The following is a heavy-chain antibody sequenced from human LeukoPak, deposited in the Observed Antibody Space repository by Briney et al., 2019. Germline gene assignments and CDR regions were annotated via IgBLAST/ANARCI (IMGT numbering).Heavy chain of an antibody. V-gene: IGHV3-33*01. CDR1: GFTFSSYG. Sequence: GRSLRLSCAASGFTFSSYGMHWVRQAPGKGLEWVAVIWYDGSNKYYADSVKGRFTISRDNSKNTLYLQMNSLRAEDTAVYYCARTPAYYYGSGSYFDYWAREPWSPSP. CDR2: IWYDGSNK. D-gene: IGHD3-10*01. J-gene: IGHJ4*02. CDR3: ARTPAYYYGSGSYFDY.